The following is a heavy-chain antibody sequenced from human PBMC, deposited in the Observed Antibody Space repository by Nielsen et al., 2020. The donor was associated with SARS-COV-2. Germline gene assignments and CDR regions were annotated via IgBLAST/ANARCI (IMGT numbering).Heavy chain of an antibody. CDR2: IYHSGST. D-gene: IGHD6-13*01. Sequence: SETLSLTCAVSGGSISSSNWWSWVRQPPGKGLEWIGEIYHSGSTNYNPSLKSRVTISVDKSKNQFSLKLSSVTAADTAVYYCARDFGKEQLADTQNYYYYYGMDVWGQGTTVTVSS. CDR1: GGSISSSNW. J-gene: IGHJ6*02. CDR3: ARDFGKEQLADTQNYYYYYGMDV. V-gene: IGHV4-4*02.